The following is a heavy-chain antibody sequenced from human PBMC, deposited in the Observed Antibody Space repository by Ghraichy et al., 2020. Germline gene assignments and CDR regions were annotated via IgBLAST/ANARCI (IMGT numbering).Heavy chain of an antibody. D-gene: IGHD7-27*01. J-gene: IGHJ4*02. CDR3: AKAFINWGTTHFDY. V-gene: IGHV3-23*01. CDR2: VSGSGGST. CDR1: GFTFSSYA. Sequence: GGSLRLSCAASGFTFSSYAMSWVRQAPGKGLEWVSAVSGSGGSTYSADSVKGRFTISRDNSKNTLYLQLNSLRAEDTAVYYCAKAFINWGTTHFDYWGQGTLVTVSS.